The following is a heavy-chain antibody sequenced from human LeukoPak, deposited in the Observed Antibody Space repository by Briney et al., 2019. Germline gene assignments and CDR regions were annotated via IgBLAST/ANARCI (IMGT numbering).Heavy chain of an antibody. J-gene: IGHJ4*02. D-gene: IGHD6-6*01. CDR1: GGSVSNYY. V-gene: IGHV4-59*08. CDR2: VYYTGST. Sequence: KPSETLSLTCSVSGGSVSNYYWSWIRQPPGKGLEWIGYVYYTGSTNYNPSLKSRVTMFEDKSKNQFSLRLYSVTVADTAVYYCARHFAYSSSSYFDYWGQGSLVTVPS. CDR3: ARHFAYSSSSYFDY.